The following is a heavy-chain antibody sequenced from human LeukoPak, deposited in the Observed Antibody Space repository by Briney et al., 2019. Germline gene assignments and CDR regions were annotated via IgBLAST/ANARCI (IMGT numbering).Heavy chain of an antibody. CDR1: GFTFSIYG. V-gene: IGHV3-30*02. Sequence: GGSLRLSCAASGFTFSIYGMHWVRQAPGKGLEWVAFIRYDGSSQYYADSLKGRFTISRDNSESTLYLQMNGLRAEDTAVYYCAKEGDIWGQGTMVTVSS. J-gene: IGHJ3*02. CDR2: IRYDGSSQ. CDR3: AKEGDI.